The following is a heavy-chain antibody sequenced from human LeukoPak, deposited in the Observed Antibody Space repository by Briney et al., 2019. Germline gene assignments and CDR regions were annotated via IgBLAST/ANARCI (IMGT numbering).Heavy chain of an antibody. V-gene: IGHV4-4*07. CDR1: GGSISSYY. CDR3: ARDSPRDYYDSSGYYYYAFDI. J-gene: IGHJ3*02. CDR2: IYTSAST. D-gene: IGHD3-22*01. Sequence: SETLSLTCTVSGGSISSYYWSWIRQPAGKGLEWIGRIYTSASTNYNPSLKSRVTMSVDTSKNQFFLKLSSVTAADTAVYYCARDSPRDYYDSSGYYYYAFDIWGQGTMVTVSS.